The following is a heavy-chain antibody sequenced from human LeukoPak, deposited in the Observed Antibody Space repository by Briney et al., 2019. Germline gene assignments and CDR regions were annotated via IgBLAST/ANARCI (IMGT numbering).Heavy chain of an antibody. CDR1: GYTFTGYY. CDR3: ARGRAAACTLVY. D-gene: IGHD6-13*01. Sequence: ASVKVSCKASGYTFTGYYMHWVRQAPGQGLAWMGRINPNSGGTNYAQKFQGRVTMTRDESISTAYMGLSRLRSDDTAVYYCARGRAAACTLVYWGQGTLGTFSA. J-gene: IGHJ4*02. V-gene: IGHV1-2*06. CDR2: INPNSGGT.